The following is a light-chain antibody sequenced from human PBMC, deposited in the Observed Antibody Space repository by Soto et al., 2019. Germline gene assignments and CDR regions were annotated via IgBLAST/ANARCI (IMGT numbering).Light chain of an antibody. CDR2: GNS. CDR3: QSYDSSLSGSSV. V-gene: IGLV1-40*01. Sequence: QSVLTQPPSVSGAPGQRVTISCTGSSSNIGAGYDVHWYQQLPGTAPKLLIYGNSNRPSGVPDRFSGPKSGTSASLAITGLQAEDEADYYCQSYDSSLSGSSVFGTGTKLTVL. CDR1: SSNIGAGYD. J-gene: IGLJ1*01.